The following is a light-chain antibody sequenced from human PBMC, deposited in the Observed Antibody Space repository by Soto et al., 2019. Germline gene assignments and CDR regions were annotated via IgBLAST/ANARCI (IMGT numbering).Light chain of an antibody. J-gene: IGLJ2*01. CDR2: YND. Sequence: QSVLTQPPSVSEAPRQRVTISCSGSSSNIGNNAVNWYQQLPGKAPRVLIYYNDLLSSGVSDRFSGSKSGTSASLAISALQSEDEADYYCASWDDSLKGVVFGGGTKLTVL. V-gene: IGLV1-36*01. CDR1: SSNIGNNA. CDR3: ASWDDSLKGVV.